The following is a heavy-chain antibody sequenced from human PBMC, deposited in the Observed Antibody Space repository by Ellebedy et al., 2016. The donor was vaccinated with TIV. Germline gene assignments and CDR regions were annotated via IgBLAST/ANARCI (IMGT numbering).Heavy chain of an antibody. D-gene: IGHD5-18*01. V-gene: IGHV3-33*05. Sequence: GGSLRLSCAASGFTFSSYGMHWVRQAPGKGLEWVAVISYDGSNKYYADSVKGRFTISRDNSKNTLYLQVNSLRADDTAVYYCATQLWSPKLYYFDCWGQGTLVTVSS. CDR3: ATQLWSPKLYYFDC. CDR1: GFTFSSYG. J-gene: IGHJ4*02. CDR2: ISYDGSNK.